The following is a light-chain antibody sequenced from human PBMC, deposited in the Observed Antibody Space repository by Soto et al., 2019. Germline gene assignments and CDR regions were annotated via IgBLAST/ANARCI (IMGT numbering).Light chain of an antibody. V-gene: IGKV3-15*01. CDR3: QQYNNWPRT. CDR1: QSVSSSY. Sequence: ETVLPHSPGTLSLSPVYIAPLSFLDSQSVSSSYLAWYQQKPGQAPRLLIYGASTRATGIPARFSGSGSGTEFTLTISSLQSEDFAVYYCQQYNNWPRTFGKGNKGDIK. J-gene: IGKJ1*01. CDR2: GAS.